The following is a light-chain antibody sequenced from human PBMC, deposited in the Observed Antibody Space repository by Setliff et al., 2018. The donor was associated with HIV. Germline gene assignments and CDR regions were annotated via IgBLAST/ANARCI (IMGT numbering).Light chain of an antibody. Sequence: QSVLTQPASVSGSPGQSITISCTGNNSNVGTYNFVSWYRQCPGKAPELTIFEVTKRASGISKRFSGSKSGNAASLTISGPQAEDEADYYCSSYTSSSTLPYVFGTGTKVTVL. CDR2: EVT. CDR1: NSNVGTYNF. CDR3: SSYTSSSTLPYV. J-gene: IGLJ1*01. V-gene: IGLV2-14*02.